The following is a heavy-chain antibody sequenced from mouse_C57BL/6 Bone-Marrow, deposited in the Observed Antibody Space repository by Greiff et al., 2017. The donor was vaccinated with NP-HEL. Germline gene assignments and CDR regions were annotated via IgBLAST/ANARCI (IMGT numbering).Heavy chain of an antibody. CDR2: ISYDGSN. D-gene: IGHD1-1*01. Sequence: VQLKESGPGLVKPSQSLSLTCSVTGYSITSGYYWNWIRQFPGNKLEWMGYISYDGSNNYNPSLKNRISITRDTSKNQFFLKLNSVTTEDTATYYCARVGTTVVATRDYAMDYWGQGTSVTVSS. V-gene: IGHV3-6*01. CDR1: GYSITSGYY. J-gene: IGHJ4*01. CDR3: ARVGTTVVATRDYAMDY.